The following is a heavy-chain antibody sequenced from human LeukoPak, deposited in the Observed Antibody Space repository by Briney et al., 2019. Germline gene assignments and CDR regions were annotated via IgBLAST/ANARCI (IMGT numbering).Heavy chain of an antibody. V-gene: IGHV4-59*01. CDR3: ARGHDWDLYAFDI. CDR1: GGSISSYY. D-gene: IGHD1-7*01. CDR2: IYYSGST. J-gene: IGHJ3*02. Sequence: SETLSLTCTVSGGSISSYYWSWIRQPPGKGLEWIGYIYYSGSTNYNPSLKSRVTISVDTSKNQFSLKLSSVTAADTAVYYCARGHDWDLYAFDIWGQGTMVTVSS.